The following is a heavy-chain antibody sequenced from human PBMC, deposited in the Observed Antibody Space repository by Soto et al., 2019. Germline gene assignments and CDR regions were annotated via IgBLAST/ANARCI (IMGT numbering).Heavy chain of an antibody. Sequence: PGESLKISCKGSGYSFSSYWITWVSQMPGKGLEWMGRIDPSDSYTNYSPSFQGHVTISADKSISTAYLQWSSLKASDTAMYYCARQAIFGVIIIAFDIWGQGTMVTVSS. CDR2: IDPSDSYT. D-gene: IGHD3-3*01. J-gene: IGHJ3*02. CDR1: GYSFSSYW. V-gene: IGHV5-10-1*01. CDR3: ARQAIFGVIIIAFDI.